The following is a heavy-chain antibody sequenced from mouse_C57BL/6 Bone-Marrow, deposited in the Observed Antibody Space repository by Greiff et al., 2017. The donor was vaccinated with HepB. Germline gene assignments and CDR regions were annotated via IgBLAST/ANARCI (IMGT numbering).Heavy chain of an antibody. CDR3: AISYGNYWAMDY. J-gene: IGHJ4*01. Sequence: EVQLVESGGGLVQPGGSLKLSCAASGFTFSDYYMYWVRQTPEKRLEWVAYISNGGGSTYYPDTVKGRFTISRDNAKNTLYLQMSRLKSEDTAMYYFAISYGNYWAMDYWGQGTSVTVSS. D-gene: IGHD2-10*02. CDR1: GFTFSDYY. CDR2: ISNGGGST. V-gene: IGHV5-12*01.